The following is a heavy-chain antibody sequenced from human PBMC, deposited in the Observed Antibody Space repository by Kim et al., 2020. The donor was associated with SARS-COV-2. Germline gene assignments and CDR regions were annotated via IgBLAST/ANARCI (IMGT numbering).Heavy chain of an antibody. Sequence: GGSLRLSCAASGFSFDDYAMHWVRQAPGKGLEWVSGISWDSGRIGYADSVKGRFTISRDNAKNSLYLQMNSLRAEDTAFYYCAKDVSSWSYDAFLIWGQGTMVTVS. CDR2: ISWDSGRI. CDR3: AKDVSSWSYDAFLI. CDR1: GFSFDDYA. D-gene: IGHD6-13*01. V-gene: IGHV3-9*01. J-gene: IGHJ3*02.